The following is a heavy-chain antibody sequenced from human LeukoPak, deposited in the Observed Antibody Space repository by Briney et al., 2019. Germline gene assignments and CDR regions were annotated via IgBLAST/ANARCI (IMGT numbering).Heavy chain of an antibody. J-gene: IGHJ4*02. D-gene: IGHD3-10*01. CDR1: GFTFSSFR. CDR2: INADGSST. CDR3: AREYYASGDY. Sequence: GGSLRLSCAASGFTFSSFRMHWVRHAPGKGLQWVSRINADGSSTGHADSVKGRLTISRDNAKNTLYLQINSLRAEDTAVYYCAREYYASGDYWGQGTLVTVSS. V-gene: IGHV3-74*01.